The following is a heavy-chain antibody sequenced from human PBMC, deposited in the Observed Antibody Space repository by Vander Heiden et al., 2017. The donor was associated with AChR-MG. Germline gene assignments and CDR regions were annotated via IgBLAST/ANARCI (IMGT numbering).Heavy chain of an antibody. CDR1: GCTFSSYW. CDR3: AREMAAAGRDWFDP. V-gene: IGHV3-7*01. D-gene: IGHD6-13*01. CDR2: IKQDGSEK. Sequence: EVQLVESGGGLVQPGGSLRLSCAASGCTFSSYWMSWVRQAPGKGLEWVANIKQDGSEKYYVDSVKGRFTISRDNAKNSLYLQMNSLRAEDTAVYYCAREMAAAGRDWFDPWGQGTLVTVSS. J-gene: IGHJ5*02.